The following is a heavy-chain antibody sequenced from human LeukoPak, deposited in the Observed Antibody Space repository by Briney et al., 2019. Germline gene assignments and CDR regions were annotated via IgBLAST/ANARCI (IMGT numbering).Heavy chain of an antibody. CDR2: IYYSGST. CDR3: ARADPGRDGYNYPIDY. V-gene: IGHV4-39*07. D-gene: IGHD5-24*01. Sequence: SETLSLTCTVSGGSISSSSYYWGWIRQPPGKGLEWIGSIYYSGSTYYNPSLKSRVTISVDTSKNQFSLKLSSVTAADTAVYYCARADPGRDGYNYPIDYWGQGTLVTVSS. J-gene: IGHJ4*02. CDR1: GGSISSSSYY.